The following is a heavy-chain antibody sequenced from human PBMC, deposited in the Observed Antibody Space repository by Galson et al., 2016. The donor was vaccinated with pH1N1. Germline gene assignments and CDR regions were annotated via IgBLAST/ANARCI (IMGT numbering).Heavy chain of an antibody. V-gene: IGHV2-5*08. CDR1: GGSISSGSYY. J-gene: IGHJ3*01. D-gene: IGHD5-12*01. Sequence: TLSLTCTVSGGSISSGSYYWSWIRQPPGKAPEWLALIYWDDDERYSPSLKGRLTITKDTSKNQVVLTMTNMAPVDTGTYYCAHREVTITNAFDVWGPGTLVTVSS. CDR2: IYWDDDE. CDR3: AHREVTITNAFDV.